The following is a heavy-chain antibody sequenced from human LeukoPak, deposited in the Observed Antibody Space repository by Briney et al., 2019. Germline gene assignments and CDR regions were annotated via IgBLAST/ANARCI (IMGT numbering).Heavy chain of an antibody. J-gene: IGHJ4*02. CDR3: AKEGRSTTPGY. CDR1: GFTCSSSN. Sequence: GGSLRLSCAASGFTCSSSNLDWVRQAPGKGLEWVSSISSSSSIYYTDSVSGRFTISRDNTNNSLYLQMNSLRAEDTAVYFCAKEGRSTTPGYWGQGTLVTVSS. D-gene: IGHD2-15*01. V-gene: IGHV3-21*01. CDR2: ISSSSSI.